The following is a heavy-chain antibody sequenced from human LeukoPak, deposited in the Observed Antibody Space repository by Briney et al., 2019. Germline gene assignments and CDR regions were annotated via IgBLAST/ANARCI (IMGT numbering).Heavy chain of an antibody. CDR2: IYSGGGT. CDR1: GFAVSSNY. J-gene: IGHJ4*02. CDR3: AREGDGDYGAFDY. D-gene: IGHD4-17*01. V-gene: IGHV3-53*01. Sequence: GGSLRLSCAASGFAVSSNYMSWVRQAPGKGLEWVSVIYSGGGTYYADSVKGRFTISRDNSKNTLYLQMNSLRGEDTAVYYCAREGDGDYGAFDYWGQGTLVTVSS.